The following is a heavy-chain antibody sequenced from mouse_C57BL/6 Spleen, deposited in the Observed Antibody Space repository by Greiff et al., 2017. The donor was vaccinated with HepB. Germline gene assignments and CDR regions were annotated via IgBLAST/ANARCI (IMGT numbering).Heavy chain of an antibody. CDR2: ISSGSSTI. D-gene: IGHD1-1*01. Sequence: EVRLVESGGGLVKPGGSLKLSCAASGFTFSDYGMHWVRQAPEKGLEWVAYISSGSSTIYYADTVKGRFTISRDNAKNTLFLQMTSVRSEDTAMYYCARDGYGYWYFDVWGTGTTVTVSS. CDR3: ARDGYGYWYFDV. J-gene: IGHJ1*03. V-gene: IGHV5-17*01. CDR1: GFTFSDYG.